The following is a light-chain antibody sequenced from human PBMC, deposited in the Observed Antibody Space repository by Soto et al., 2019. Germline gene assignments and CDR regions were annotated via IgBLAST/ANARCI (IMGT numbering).Light chain of an antibody. CDR1: QGISNY. CDR3: QKYNSALTFT. V-gene: IGKV1-27*01. CDR2: DAS. Sequence: DIQMTQSPSSLSASVGDRVTITCRASQGISNYLAWYQQKPGKVPRLLIYDASTFQSGVPSRFSGSGSGTDFTLPISSLQPEDVATYYCQKYNSALTFTFGPGTKVDLK. J-gene: IGKJ3*01.